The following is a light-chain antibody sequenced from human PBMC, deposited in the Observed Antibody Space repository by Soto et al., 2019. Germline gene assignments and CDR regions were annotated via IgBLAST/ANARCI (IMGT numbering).Light chain of an antibody. CDR2: GAS. CDR3: HQYGMYPPFT. CDR1: QSVPSTH. V-gene: IGKV3-20*01. Sequence: IVMTQSPGTMSLSPGERATLSCRASQSVPSTHLAWYEHKPGQAPRLLIYGASNRATGIPDRFSGMRFGTDLALNINRLAPEDFAVYFCHQYGMYPPFTVSPGTKVDSK. J-gene: IGKJ3*01.